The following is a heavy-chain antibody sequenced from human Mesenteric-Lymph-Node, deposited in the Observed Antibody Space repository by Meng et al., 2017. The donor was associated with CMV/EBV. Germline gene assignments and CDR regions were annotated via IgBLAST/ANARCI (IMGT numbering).Heavy chain of an antibody. Sequence: GESLKISCAASGFTFINYEMHWVRQAPGKGLEWVALISDDGSDKYYGDSVKGRFTISRDNAKNSLYLQMNSLRAEDTAVYYCAGDPYYYDSSGFRWGQGTLVTAPQ. V-gene: IGHV3-30*03. CDR2: ISDDGSDK. J-gene: IGHJ4*02. D-gene: IGHD3-22*01. CDR3: AGDPYYYDSSGFR. CDR1: GFTFINYE.